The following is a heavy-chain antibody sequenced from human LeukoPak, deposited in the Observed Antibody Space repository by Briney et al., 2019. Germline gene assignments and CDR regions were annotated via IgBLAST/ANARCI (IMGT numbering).Heavy chain of an antibody. Sequence: SETLSLTCTVSGGSISSSSYYWGWIRQPPGKGLEWIGSIYYSGSTYYNPSLKSRVTISVDTSKNQFSLKLSSVTAADTAVYYCARLHYYGSGSYQLDYWGQGTLVTVSS. J-gene: IGHJ4*02. CDR3: ARLHYYGSGSYQLDY. V-gene: IGHV4-39*07. CDR2: IYYSGST. D-gene: IGHD3-10*01. CDR1: GGSISSSSYY.